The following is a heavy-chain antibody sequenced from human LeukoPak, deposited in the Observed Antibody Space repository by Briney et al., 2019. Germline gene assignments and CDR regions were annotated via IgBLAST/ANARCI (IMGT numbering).Heavy chain of an antibody. J-gene: IGHJ3*02. CDR1: GFTVSSNY. V-gene: IGHV3-66*01. CDR3: ARALKPGRAFDI. Sequence: SGGSLRLSCAASGFTVSSNYMSWVRQAPGKGLEWVSVIYSGGSTYYADSVKGRFTISRDNSKNTLYPQMNSLRAEDTAVYYCARALKPGRAFDIWGQGTMVTVSS. CDR2: IYSGGST.